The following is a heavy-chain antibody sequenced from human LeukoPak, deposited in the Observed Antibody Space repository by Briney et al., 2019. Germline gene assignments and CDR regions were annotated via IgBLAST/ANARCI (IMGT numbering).Heavy chain of an antibody. V-gene: IGHV4-59*01. D-gene: IGHD4-17*01. CDR3: ARGDYPSDFDY. CDR2: IYYSGST. J-gene: IGHJ4*02. CDR1: GGSISSYY. Sequence: SQTLSLTCAVSGGSISSYYWSWIRQPPGKGLEWIGYIYYSGSTNYNPSLKSRVTISVDTSKNQFSLKLSSVTAADTAVYYCARGDYPSDFDYWGQGTLVTVSS.